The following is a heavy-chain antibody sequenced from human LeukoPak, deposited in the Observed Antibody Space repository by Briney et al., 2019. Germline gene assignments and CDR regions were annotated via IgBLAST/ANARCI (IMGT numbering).Heavy chain of an antibody. J-gene: IGHJ5*02. D-gene: IGHD3-9*01. CDR3: AREKFDWLSANNWFDP. Sequence: SQTLSLTCTVSGRSISSGGYYWSWIRQHPGKGLEWIGYIYYSGSTYYNPSLESRVTITVDTSKNQFSLKLSSVTAADTAVYYSAREKFDWLSANNWFDPWGQGTLVTVSS. V-gene: IGHV4-31*03. CDR2: IYYSGST. CDR1: GRSISSGGYY.